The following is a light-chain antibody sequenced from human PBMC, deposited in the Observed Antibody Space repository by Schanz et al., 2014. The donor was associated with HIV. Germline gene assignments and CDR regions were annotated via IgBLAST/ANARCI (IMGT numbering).Light chain of an antibody. Sequence: EIVMTQSPATLSVSPGERATLSCRASQSVSTNLAWYQQKPGQAPRLLIFGASNRATGIPDRFSGGVSGADFTLTISRVESEDYAVYYCQQYRSSPWTFGQGTRVDI. J-gene: IGKJ1*01. V-gene: IGKV3D-15*01. CDR3: QQYRSSPWT. CDR1: QSVSTN. CDR2: GAS.